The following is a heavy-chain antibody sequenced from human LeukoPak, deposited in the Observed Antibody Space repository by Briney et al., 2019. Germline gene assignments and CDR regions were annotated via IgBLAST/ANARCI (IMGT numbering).Heavy chain of an antibody. CDR2: ISGSGGST. V-gene: IGHV3-23*01. J-gene: IGHJ6*02. CDR3: ARDRGSSWSLINYYYGMDV. D-gene: IGHD6-13*01. Sequence: GGSLRLSCAASGFTFSSYAMSWVRQAPGKGLEWVSAISGSGGSTYYADSVKGRFTISRDNAKNSLYLQMNSLRAEDTAVYYCARDRGSSWSLINYYYGMDVWGQGTTVTVSS. CDR1: GFTFSSYA.